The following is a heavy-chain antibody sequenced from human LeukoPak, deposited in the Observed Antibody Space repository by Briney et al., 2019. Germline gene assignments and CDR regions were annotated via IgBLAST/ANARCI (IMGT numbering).Heavy chain of an antibody. CDR3: ATDPDYAVQGGSFDM. Sequence: PGGSLRLSCAASGFTFTNHGMHWVRQAPGKGLEWVSFIRYDGSEKRYGDFVKGRFTISRDNSRSTLYLQMNRLRPEDTAVYYCATDPDYAVQGGSFDMWGRGTMVTVSS. CDR1: GFTFTNHG. V-gene: IGHV3-30*02. D-gene: IGHD4-17*01. J-gene: IGHJ3*02. CDR2: IRYDGSEK.